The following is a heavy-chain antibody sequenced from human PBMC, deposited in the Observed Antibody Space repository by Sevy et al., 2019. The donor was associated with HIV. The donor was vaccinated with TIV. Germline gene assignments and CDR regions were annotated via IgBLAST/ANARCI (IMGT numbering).Heavy chain of an antibody. Sequence: SETLSLTCTVSGVSISGGAYYWGWIRQPPGKGLEWIGGISYTWSTYYNPSLKSPVTISVDTSKNQFSLKLTAVTAAYTAVYYCARRGDNNWFDPWGQGTLVTVSS. CDR2: ISYTWST. D-gene: IGHD2-15*01. CDR1: GVSISGGAYY. V-gene: IGHV4-39*01. J-gene: IGHJ5*02. CDR3: ARRGDNNWFDP.